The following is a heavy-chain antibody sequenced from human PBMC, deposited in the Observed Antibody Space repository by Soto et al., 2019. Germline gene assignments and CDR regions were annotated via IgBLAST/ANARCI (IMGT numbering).Heavy chain of an antibody. Sequence: SETLSLTCAVYGGSFSGYYWSWIRQPPGKGLEWIGEINHSGSTNYNPSLKSRVTISVDTSKNQFSPKLSSVTAADTAVYYCARVSYTAKIDFWGQGTLVTVSS. V-gene: IGHV4-34*01. CDR1: GGSFSGYY. CDR3: ARVSYTAKIDF. D-gene: IGHD3-16*02. J-gene: IGHJ4*02. CDR2: INHSGST.